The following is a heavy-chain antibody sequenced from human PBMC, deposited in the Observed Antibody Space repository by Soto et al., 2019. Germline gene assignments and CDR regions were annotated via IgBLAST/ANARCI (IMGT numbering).Heavy chain of an antibody. V-gene: IGHV4-4*07. CDR1: GGSISSYY. CDR3: AKQRYSSGLGDVDY. J-gene: IGHJ4*02. D-gene: IGHD6-19*01. CDR2: LYSSGST. Sequence: PSETLSLTCTVSGGSISSYYWSWIRQPAGKGLEWIGRLYSSGSTNYNPSLKSRVTMSVDTSKNQFSLKLSSVTAADTAVYYCAKQRYSSGLGDVDYWGQGTLVTVSS.